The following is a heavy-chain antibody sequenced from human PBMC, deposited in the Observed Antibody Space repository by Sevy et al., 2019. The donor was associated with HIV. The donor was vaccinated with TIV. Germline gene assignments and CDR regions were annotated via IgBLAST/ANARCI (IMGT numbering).Heavy chain of an antibody. CDR1: SGSISSKNYY. D-gene: IGHD6-13*01. J-gene: IGHJ4*02. Sequence: SETLSLTCTVSSGSISSKNYYWCWLRQPPGKGLEWIGTVYYSGSTYYNPSLKSRVTISVETSKNQFSLTLSSVTAADTAVYYCARSPPWGNTWLYYFDNWGQGTLVTVSS. CDR2: VYYSGST. CDR3: ARSPPWGNTWLYYFDN. V-gene: IGHV4-39*01.